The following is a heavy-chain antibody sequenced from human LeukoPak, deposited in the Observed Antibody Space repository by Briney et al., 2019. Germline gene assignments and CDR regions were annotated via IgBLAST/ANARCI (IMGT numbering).Heavy chain of an antibody. V-gene: IGHV4-59*08. D-gene: IGHD6-13*01. J-gene: IGHJ5*02. CDR2: IYYSGGT. CDR3: ARHRRDSSSWPNWFDP. CDR1: GGSISSYY. Sequence: PSETLSLTCTVSGGSISSYYWSWIRQPPGKGLEWIGYIYYSGGTNYNPSLKSRVTISVDTSKNQFSLKLSSVTAADTAVYYCARHRRDSSSWPNWFDPWGQGTLVTVSS.